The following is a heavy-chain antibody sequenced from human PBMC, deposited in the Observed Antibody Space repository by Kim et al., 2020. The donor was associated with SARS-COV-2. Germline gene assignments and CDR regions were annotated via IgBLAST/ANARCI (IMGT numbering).Heavy chain of an antibody. CDR2: IRSKANSYAT. CDR3: TRVPPYSNSWWDAFD. D-gene: IGHD6-13*01. J-gene: IGHJ3*02. V-gene: IGHV3-73*01. CDR1: GFTFSDSA. Sequence: GGSLRLSCAASGFTFSDSAMYWVRQASGKGLEWVGRIRSKANSYATAYDVSVKGRFIISRDDSKNTAYLLMNSLKTEDTAIYYCTRVPPYSNSWWDAFD.